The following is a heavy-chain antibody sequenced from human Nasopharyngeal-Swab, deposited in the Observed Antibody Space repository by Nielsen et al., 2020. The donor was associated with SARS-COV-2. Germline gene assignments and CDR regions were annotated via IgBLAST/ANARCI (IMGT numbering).Heavy chain of an antibody. CDR3: ARVSDYGGNTDY. CDR2: ISSSGSTI. D-gene: IGHD4-23*01. V-gene: IGHV3-48*03. Sequence: WIRQPPGKGLEWVSYISSSGSTIYYADSVKGRFTISRDNAKNSLYLQMNSLRAEDTAVYYCARVSDYGGNTDYWGQGTRVTVSS. J-gene: IGHJ4*02.